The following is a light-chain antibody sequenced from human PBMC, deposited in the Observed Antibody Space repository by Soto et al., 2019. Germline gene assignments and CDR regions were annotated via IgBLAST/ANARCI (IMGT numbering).Light chain of an antibody. CDR1: SNDVGGYNS. CDR3: SSYAGSYTLV. Sequence: QSVLTQPRSVSGSPGQSVTISCTGTSNDVGGYNSVSWYQQHPGKVPKLFIYDVSRRPSGVPDRFSGSKSGNTASLTISGLQAEDEADYYCSSYAGSYTLVFGGGTKLTVL. CDR2: DVS. V-gene: IGLV2-11*01. J-gene: IGLJ2*01.